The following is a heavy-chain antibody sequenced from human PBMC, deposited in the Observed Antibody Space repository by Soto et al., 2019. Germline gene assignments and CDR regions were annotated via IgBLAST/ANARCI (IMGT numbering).Heavy chain of an antibody. V-gene: IGHV4-59*04. J-gene: IGHJ6*02. CDR3: AASCVACGGFNYYGMDV. CDR1: GGSISSYY. D-gene: IGHD2-21*01. Sequence: SETLSLTCTVSGGSISSYYWSWIRQPPGKGLEWIGYIYHSGSTYYNPSLKSRVTISVDRSKNQFSLKLSSVTAADTAVYYCAASCVACGGFNYYGMDVWGQGTTVTVSS. CDR2: IYHSGST.